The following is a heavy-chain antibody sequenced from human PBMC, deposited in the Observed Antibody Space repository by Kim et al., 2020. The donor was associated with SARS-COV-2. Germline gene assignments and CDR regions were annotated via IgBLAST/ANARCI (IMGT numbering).Heavy chain of an antibody. V-gene: IGHV4-34*01. Sequence: SETLSLTCAVYGGSFSGYYWSWIRQPPGKGLEWIGEINHSGSTNYNPSLKSRVTISVDTSKNQFSLKLSSVTAADTAVYYCARLRGYSPRWGQGTLVTVSS. J-gene: IGHJ4*02. CDR2: INHSGST. CDR1: GGSFSGYY. CDR3: ARLRGYSPR. D-gene: IGHD4-4*01.